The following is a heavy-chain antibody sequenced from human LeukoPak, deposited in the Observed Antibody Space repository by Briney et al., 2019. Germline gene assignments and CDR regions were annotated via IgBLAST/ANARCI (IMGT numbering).Heavy chain of an antibody. V-gene: IGHV3-33*01. J-gene: IGHJ3*02. CDR3: ASMTTVTLDDAFDI. CDR1: GFVFSSYG. D-gene: IGHD4-17*01. Sequence: GGSLRLSCAASGFVFSSYGMHWVRQAPGKGLEWVALIWYDGSKSHHADSVKGRFTISRDNSKNTLYLEMNSLRAEDTAVYYCASMTTVTLDDAFDIWGQGTMVTVSS. CDR2: IWYDGSKS.